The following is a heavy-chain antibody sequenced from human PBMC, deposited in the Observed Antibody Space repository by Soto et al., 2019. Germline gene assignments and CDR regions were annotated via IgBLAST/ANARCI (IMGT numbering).Heavy chain of an antibody. Sequence: SGTLSLTCTVSGGSISSYYWSWIRQPPGKGLEWIGSIYYSGSTYYNPSLKSRVTISVDTSKNQFSLKLSSVTAADTAVYYCASDEVTADYWGQGTLVTVSS. CDR2: IYYSGST. D-gene: IGHD2-21*02. V-gene: IGHV4-59*05. CDR1: GGSISSYY. CDR3: ASDEVTADY. J-gene: IGHJ4*02.